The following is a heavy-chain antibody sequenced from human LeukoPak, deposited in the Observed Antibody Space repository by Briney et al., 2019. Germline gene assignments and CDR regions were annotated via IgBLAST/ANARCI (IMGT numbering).Heavy chain of an antibody. CDR1: RFTFSNAY. J-gene: IGHJ4*02. CDR2: IKSKIDGRTT. D-gene: IGHD6-13*01. Sequence: GGSLRLSCAASRFTFSNAYLCWVRQAPGRGLEWVGRIKSKIDGRTTDYAAPVKGRFTISRDDSRNTLYLQMNSLKVEDTAVYYCTTDAGYSSRWYNYWGQGTLVTVSS. V-gene: IGHV3-15*01. CDR3: TTDAGYSSRWYNY.